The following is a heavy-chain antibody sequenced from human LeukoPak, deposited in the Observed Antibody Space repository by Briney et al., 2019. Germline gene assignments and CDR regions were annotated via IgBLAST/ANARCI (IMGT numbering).Heavy chain of an antibody. CDR1: GGTFSSYA. Sequence: ASVKVSCKASGGTFSSYAISWVRQAPGQGLEWMGGIIPIFGTANYAQKFQGRVTITADESTSTAYMELSSLRSEDTAVYYCATARVSGSFQGAFDIWGQGTMVTVSS. J-gene: IGHJ3*02. CDR2: IIPIFGTA. D-gene: IGHD1-26*01. CDR3: ATARVSGSFQGAFDI. V-gene: IGHV1-69*01.